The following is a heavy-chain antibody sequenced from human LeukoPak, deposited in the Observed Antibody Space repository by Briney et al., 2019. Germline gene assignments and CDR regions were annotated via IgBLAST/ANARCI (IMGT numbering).Heavy chain of an antibody. CDR2: IHYSGTT. Sequence: SETLSLTCTASGGSISSSSYCWGRIRQPPGKGLEWIGSIHYSGTTYYNPSLKSRVTISVDTSKNQFSLRLSSVTAAHTAVYYCARDRGDYYFDYWGQGTLVTVSS. D-gene: IGHD2-21*01. J-gene: IGHJ4*02. CDR3: ARDRGDYYFDY. V-gene: IGHV4-39*07. CDR1: GGSISSSSYC.